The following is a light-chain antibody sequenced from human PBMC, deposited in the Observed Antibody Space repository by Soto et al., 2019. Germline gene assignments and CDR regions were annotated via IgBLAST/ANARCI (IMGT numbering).Light chain of an antibody. CDR3: QYYNNWLAT. CDR1: QTISNT. V-gene: IGKV3-15*01. Sequence: EVVMTQSPATLSVSPGDKVSLSCRANQTISNTLAWYQQKPSQAPRLLIYAASTRATGVSARFSGSGSGTEFTLTIRSLQSEDFTIYYCQYYNNWLATFGGGTKVDIK. CDR2: AAS. J-gene: IGKJ4*01.